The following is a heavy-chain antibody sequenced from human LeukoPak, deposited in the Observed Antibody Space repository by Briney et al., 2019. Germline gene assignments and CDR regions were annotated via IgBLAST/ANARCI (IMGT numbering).Heavy chain of an antibody. D-gene: IGHD2-15*01. CDR3: ASTAVVVAATSDAFDI. CDR1: GYTFTSYD. Sequence: ASVKVSCKASGYTFTSYDINWVRQATGQGLEWMGWMNPNSGNTGYAQKFQGRVTMTRNTSISTAYMELSSLRSEDTAVYYCASTAVVVAATSDAFDIWGQGTMVTVSS. J-gene: IGHJ3*02. CDR2: MNPNSGNT. V-gene: IGHV1-8*01.